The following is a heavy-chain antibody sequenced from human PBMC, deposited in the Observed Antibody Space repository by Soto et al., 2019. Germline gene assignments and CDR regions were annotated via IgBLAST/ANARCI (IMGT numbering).Heavy chain of an antibody. CDR2: VFYTGFT. D-gene: IGHD1-20*01. V-gene: IGHV4-39*01. J-gene: IGHJ4*02. CDR3: ATSQKGYNWNYFDH. Sequence: SETLSLTCTVSGASISGSYYYWAWLRQSPGKGPEWIGSVFYTGFTSYNPSLESRVSVSVDTSKSQLSLKLSAVTAADTAVYYCATSQKGYNWNYFDHWGQGALVTVSS. CDR1: GASISGSYYY.